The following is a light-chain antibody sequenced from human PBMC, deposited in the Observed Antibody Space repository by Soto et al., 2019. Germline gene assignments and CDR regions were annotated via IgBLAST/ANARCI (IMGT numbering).Light chain of an antibody. CDR2: GAS. Sequence: EILMTQYPATLSVSPGERATLSCGASQSVSRKLAWYQQKPGQAPRLLIYGASTRATGIPARFSGSGSGTEFTLTISSLKSEDFAVYYCQQYNNWHTITFGQGTRLEIK. J-gene: IGKJ5*01. CDR3: QQYNNWHTIT. V-gene: IGKV3-15*01. CDR1: QSVSRK.